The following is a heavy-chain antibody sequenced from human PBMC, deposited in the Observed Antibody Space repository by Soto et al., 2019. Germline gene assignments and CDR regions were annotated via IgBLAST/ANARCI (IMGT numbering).Heavy chain of an antibody. V-gene: IGHV3-7*01. CDR1: GFTFSSYW. J-gene: IGHJ6*03. Sequence: GESLKISCAASGFTFSSYWMSWVRQAPGKGLEWVANIKQDGSEKYYVDSVKGRFTISRDNAKNSLYLQMNSLRAEDTAVYYCARSRGRSNAPGYYFYYMDVWGKGTTVTVSS. D-gene: IGHD1-26*01. CDR3: ARSRGRSNAPGYYFYYMDV. CDR2: IKQDGSEK.